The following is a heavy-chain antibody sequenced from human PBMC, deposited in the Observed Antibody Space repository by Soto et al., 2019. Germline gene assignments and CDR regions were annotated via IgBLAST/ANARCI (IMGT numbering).Heavy chain of an antibody. D-gene: IGHD3-16*01. CDR3: WRDRIQLRLGEYSWDGMDV. CDR2: IVPRFGSP. CDR1: GGTFIDFA. V-gene: IGHV1-69*06. Sequence: QVQLVQSGAEMRKPGSSLRVSCKASGGTFIDFAFSWVRQAPGHGLEGMGGIVPRFGSPNYAQKFGGRVTLSADTCTRTGYMEVSSVRFDDTAVYCCWRDRIQLRLGEYSWDGMDVWGQGAAISVSS. J-gene: IGHJ6*02.